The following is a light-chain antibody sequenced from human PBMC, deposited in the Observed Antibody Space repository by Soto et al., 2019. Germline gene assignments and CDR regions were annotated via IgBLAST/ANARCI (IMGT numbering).Light chain of an antibody. J-gene: IGKJ1*01. CDR2: KAS. Sequence: DIQMTQSPSTLSGSVGDRVTITCRASQPISSWLAWYQQKPGKAPKLLIYKASTLKSGVPSRFSGSGSWTEFTLTISSLQPDEFATYYCQHYNSYSDAFGQGTKVELK. CDR1: QPISSW. V-gene: IGKV1-5*03. CDR3: QHYNSYSDA.